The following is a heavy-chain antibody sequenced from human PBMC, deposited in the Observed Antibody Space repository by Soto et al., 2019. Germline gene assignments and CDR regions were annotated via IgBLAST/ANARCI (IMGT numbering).Heavy chain of an antibody. V-gene: IGHV3-NL1*01. CDR1: GFTFSSYG. CDR3: VSWVSAHFDY. Sequence: QVQLVESGGGVVQPGRSLRLSCAASGFTFSSYGMHWVRQAPGTGLEWVSTIDPSGANKNYADSVKGRFTISRDNSRNTLDLQMNSLRVGDTALYYCVSWVSAHFDYWGQGTPVTVSS. D-gene: IGHD3-16*01. CDR2: IDPSGANK. J-gene: IGHJ4*02.